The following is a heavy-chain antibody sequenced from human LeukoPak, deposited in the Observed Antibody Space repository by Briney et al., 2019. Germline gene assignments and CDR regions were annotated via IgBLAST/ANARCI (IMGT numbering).Heavy chain of an antibody. V-gene: IGHV1-69*04. CDR2: IIPIFGIA. J-gene: IGHJ4*02. D-gene: IGHD6-6*01. CDR3: ARRWTRDSSSSGSGY. Sequence: ASVKVSCKASGGTFSSYAISWVRQAPGQGLEWMGRIIPIFGIANYAQKFQGRVTITADKSTKTAYMELSSLRSEDTAVYYCARRWTRDSSSSGSGYWGQGTLVTVSS. CDR1: GGTFSSYA.